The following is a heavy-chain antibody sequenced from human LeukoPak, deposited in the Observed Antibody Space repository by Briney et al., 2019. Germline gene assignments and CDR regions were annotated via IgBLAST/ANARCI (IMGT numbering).Heavy chain of an antibody. CDR1: GFTFSDYY. CDR2: ISSSGSNI. Sequence: PGGSLRLSCAPSGFTFSDYYMSWIRQAPGKGLEWISYISSSGSNIYYADSVKGRFTISRDNAKNSLYLQMNSLRAEDTAVYYCARLSIVVMTAPAIWGQGTMVTVSS. V-gene: IGHV3-11*04. CDR3: ARLSIVVMTAPAI. J-gene: IGHJ3*02. D-gene: IGHD2-21*02.